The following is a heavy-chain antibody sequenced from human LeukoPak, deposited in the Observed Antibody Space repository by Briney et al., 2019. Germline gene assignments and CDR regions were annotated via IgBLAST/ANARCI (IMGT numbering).Heavy chain of an antibody. CDR1: GFTFSSYG. J-gene: IGHJ4*02. V-gene: IGHV3-30*18. Sequence: GGSLRLSCAASGFTFSSYGMHWVRQAPGKGLEWVAVISYDGSNKYYADSVKGRFTISRDNSKNTLYLQMNSLRAEDTAVYYCAKDRGGDTAMVLDYWGQGTLVTVSS. CDR2: ISYDGSNK. CDR3: AKDRGGDTAMVLDY. D-gene: IGHD5-18*01.